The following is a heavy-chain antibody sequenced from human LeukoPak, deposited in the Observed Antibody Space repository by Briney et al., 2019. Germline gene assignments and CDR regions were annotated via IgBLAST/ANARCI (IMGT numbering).Heavy chain of an antibody. Sequence: GGSLRLSCTGSGFIFGDYAMNWVRQAPAKGLEWVGVIRSKAYGGTAEYAASVKGRFTISRDDSKSIAYLQMSSLKTEDTAVYYCTSDEGEDTSYWGQGTLVTVSS. J-gene: IGHJ4*02. CDR2: IRSKAYGGTA. CDR1: GFIFGDYA. V-gene: IGHV3-49*04. CDR3: TSDEGEDTSY. D-gene: IGHD1-26*01.